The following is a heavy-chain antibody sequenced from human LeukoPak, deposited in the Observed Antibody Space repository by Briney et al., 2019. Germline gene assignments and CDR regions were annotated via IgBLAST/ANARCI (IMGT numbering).Heavy chain of an antibody. D-gene: IGHD3-16*02. J-gene: IGHJ4*02. CDR2: IYYSGST. V-gene: IGHV4-39*07. CDR3: ARGDDYVWGSYRRPSYFDY. Sequence: SETLSLTCTVSGGSISSSSYYWGWTRQPPGKGLEWIGSIYYSGSTYYNPSLKSRVTISVDTSKNQFSLKLSSVTAADTAVYYCARGDDYVWGSYRRPSYFDYWGQGTLVTVSS. CDR1: GGSISSSSYY.